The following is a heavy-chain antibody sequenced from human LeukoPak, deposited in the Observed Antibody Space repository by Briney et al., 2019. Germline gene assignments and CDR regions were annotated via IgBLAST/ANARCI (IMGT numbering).Heavy chain of an antibody. J-gene: IGHJ6*03. Sequence: SETLSLTCAVYGGSFSGYYWSWIRQPPGKGLEWIGEINHSGSTNYNPSLKSRVTISVDTSKNHFSLKLSSVTAADTAVYYCARVAYCSGGSCYPWYYYYYMDVWGKGTTVTISS. CDR2: INHSGST. CDR1: GGSFSGYY. CDR3: ARVAYCSGGSCYPWYYYYYMDV. V-gene: IGHV4-34*01. D-gene: IGHD2-15*01.